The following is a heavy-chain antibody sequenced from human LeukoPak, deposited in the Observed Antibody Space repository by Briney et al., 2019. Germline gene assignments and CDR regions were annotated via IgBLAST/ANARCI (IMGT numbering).Heavy chain of an antibody. CDR3: ARDALGSYDY. J-gene: IGHJ4*02. D-gene: IGHD3-10*01. CDR1: GFTFGDYY. CDR2: ISSSGSTM. V-gene: IGHV3-11*01. Sequence: GGSLRLSCAASGFTFGDYYMFWIRQAPRKGLEWISYISSSGSTMYYADSVKGRFTTSRDNAKNSLYLQMNSLRAEDTAVYYCARDALGSYDYWGQGTLVTVSS.